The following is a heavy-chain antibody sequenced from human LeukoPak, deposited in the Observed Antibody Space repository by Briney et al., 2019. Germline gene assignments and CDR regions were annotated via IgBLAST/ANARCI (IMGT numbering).Heavy chain of an antibody. J-gene: IGHJ4*02. Sequence: GGSLRLSCAASGFTSDDYGMSWVRQAPGKGLEWVSGINWNGGSTGYADSAKGRFTISRDNAKNSLYLQMNSLRAEDTAVYYCARDGASGSYYTTVSGWGQGTLVTVSS. CDR1: GFTSDDYG. CDR3: ARDGASGSYYTTVSG. CDR2: INWNGGST. D-gene: IGHD3-10*01. V-gene: IGHV3-20*04.